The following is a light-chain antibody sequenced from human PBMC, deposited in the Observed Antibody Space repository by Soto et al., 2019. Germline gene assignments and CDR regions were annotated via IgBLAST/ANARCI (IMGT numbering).Light chain of an antibody. J-gene: IGKJ3*01. CDR1: QDIDNY. Sequence: DIQMTQSPSSLTASVGDRVTITCRASQDIDNYLAWYQQKPGKAPKVLIYAASTLQAGVPSRFSGSGSGTEFTLTISSLQPEDVATYYCQRHNRGPPFTFGAGTKVHI. CDR2: AAS. V-gene: IGKV1-27*01. CDR3: QRHNRGPPFT.